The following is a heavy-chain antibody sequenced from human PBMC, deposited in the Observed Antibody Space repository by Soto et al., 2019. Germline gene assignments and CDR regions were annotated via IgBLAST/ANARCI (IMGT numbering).Heavy chain of an antibody. Sequence: SGFTFSSYAMSWVRQAPGKGLEWVSAISGSGGSTYYADSVKGRFTISRDNSKNTLYLQMNSLRAEDTAVYYCAKDGRGYSYGYDAFDIWGQGTMVTV. V-gene: IGHV3-23*01. CDR3: AKDGRGYSYGYDAFDI. CDR1: GFTFSSYA. J-gene: IGHJ3*02. CDR2: ISGSGGST. D-gene: IGHD5-18*01.